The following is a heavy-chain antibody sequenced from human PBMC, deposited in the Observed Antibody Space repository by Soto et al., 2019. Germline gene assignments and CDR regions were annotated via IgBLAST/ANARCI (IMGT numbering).Heavy chain of an antibody. Sequence: PSEILSLTCTVSGGSISSGDCYWSWIRQPPGKGLEWIGYIYYSGSTYYNPSLKSRVTISVDTSKNQFSLKLSSVTAADTAVYYCARATIDWFDPWGQGTLVTVSS. CDR2: IYYSGST. CDR1: GGSISSGDCY. V-gene: IGHV4-30-4*01. CDR3: ARATIDWFDP. J-gene: IGHJ5*02.